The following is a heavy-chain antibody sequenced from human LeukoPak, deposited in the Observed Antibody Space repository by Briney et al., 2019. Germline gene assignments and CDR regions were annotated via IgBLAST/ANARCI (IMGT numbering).Heavy chain of an antibody. Sequence: GGSLRLSCAASGFTFSSYAMHWVRQAPGKGLEWVAVISYDGSNKYYADSVKGRFTISRDDSKNTLYLQMNSLRAEDTAVYYCARDQGLGYCSGGSCYSTTPFDYWGQGTLVTVSS. D-gene: IGHD2-15*01. CDR3: ARDQGLGYCSGGSCYSTTPFDY. CDR1: GFTFSSYA. CDR2: ISYDGSNK. V-gene: IGHV3-30-3*01. J-gene: IGHJ4*02.